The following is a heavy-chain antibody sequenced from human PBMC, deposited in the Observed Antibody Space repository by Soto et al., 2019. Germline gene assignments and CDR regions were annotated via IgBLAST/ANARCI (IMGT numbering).Heavy chain of an antibody. J-gene: IGHJ4*02. CDR3: GHIVGAGLGYYFDY. V-gene: IGHV2-5*02. D-gene: IGHD6-19*01. CDR2: IYCDTDK. Sequence: QITLKESGPTLVKPTQTLTMTCTFSGFSLSSTRLAVGWIRQPPGEAMEWLAIIYCDTDKRYSTLLTSRLTITKDTSKSHVVLTMANSVAVDTARYSFGHIVGAGLGYYFDYWGQGTLVTVSS. CDR1: GFSLSSTRLA.